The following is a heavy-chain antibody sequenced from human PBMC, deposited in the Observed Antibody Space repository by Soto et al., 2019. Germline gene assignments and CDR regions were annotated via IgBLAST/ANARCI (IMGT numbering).Heavy chain of an antibody. Sequence: GGSLRLSCAASGFTFSSYGMHWVRQAPGKGLEWVAVISYDGSNKYYADSVKGRFTISRDNSKNTLYLQMNSLRAEDTAVYYCAKDNGIAARLNPHYYYYYGMDVWGQGTTVTVSS. V-gene: IGHV3-30*18. J-gene: IGHJ6*02. CDR1: GFTFSSYG. CDR3: AKDNGIAARLNPHYYYYYGMDV. D-gene: IGHD6-6*01. CDR2: ISYDGSNK.